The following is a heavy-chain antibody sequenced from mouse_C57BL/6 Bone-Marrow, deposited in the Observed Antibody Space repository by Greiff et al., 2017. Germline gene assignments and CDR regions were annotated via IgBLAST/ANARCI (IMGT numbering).Heavy chain of an antibody. CDR3: TSLITTVVAFDY. CDR2: IDPETGGT. V-gene: IGHV1-15*01. CDR1: GYTFTDYE. D-gene: IGHD1-1*01. J-gene: IGHJ2*01. Sequence: VQLQQSGAELVRPGASVTLSCKASGYTFTDYEMHWVKQTPVHGLEWIGAIDPETGGTAYNQKFKGKAILTADKSSSTAYMELRSLTSEDSAVYYCTSLITTVVAFDYWGQGTTLTVSS.